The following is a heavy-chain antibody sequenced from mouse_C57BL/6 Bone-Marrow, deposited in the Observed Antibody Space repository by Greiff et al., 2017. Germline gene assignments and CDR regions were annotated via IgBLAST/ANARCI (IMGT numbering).Heavy chain of an antibody. CDR2: ISSGGSYT. CDR1: GFTFSSYG. CDR3: ARGGGYWFAY. V-gene: IGHV5-6*02. D-gene: IGHD1-1*02. J-gene: IGHJ3*01. Sequence: EVKLMESGGDLVKPGGSLKLSCAASGFTFSSYGMSWVRQTPDKRLEWVATISSGGSYTYYPDSVKGRFTSSRDNAKNTLYLQMSSLKSEDTAMYYCARGGGYWFAYWGQGTLVTVSA.